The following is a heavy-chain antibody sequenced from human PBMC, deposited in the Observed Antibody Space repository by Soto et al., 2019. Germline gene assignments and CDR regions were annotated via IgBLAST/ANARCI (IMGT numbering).Heavy chain of an antibody. CDR3: ARAGGSSSRNYYYYGMDV. V-gene: IGHV4-31*03. J-gene: IGHJ6*02. CDR2: IYYSGST. CDR1: GGSISSGGYY. Sequence: TSETLSLTCTVSGGSISSGGYYWSWIRQHPGKGLEWIGYIYYSGSTYYNPSLKSRVTISVDTSKNQFSLKLSSVTAADTAVYYCARAGGSSSRNYYYYGMDVWGQGTTVTVSS. D-gene: IGHD6-6*01.